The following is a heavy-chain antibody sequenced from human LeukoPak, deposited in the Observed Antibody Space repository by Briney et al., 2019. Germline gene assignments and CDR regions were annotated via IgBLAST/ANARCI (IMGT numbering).Heavy chain of an antibody. V-gene: IGHV4-34*01. CDR1: GGSFSGYY. Sequence: PSETLSLTCAVYGGSFSGYYWSWIRQPPGKGLEWIGEINHSGSTNYNPSLKSRVTISVDTSKNQFSLKLSSVTAADTAVYYCARDQSSSWYDLPAPRLNDAFDIWGQGTMVTVSS. CDR2: INHSGST. J-gene: IGHJ3*02. CDR3: ARDQSSSWYDLPAPRLNDAFDI. D-gene: IGHD6-13*01.